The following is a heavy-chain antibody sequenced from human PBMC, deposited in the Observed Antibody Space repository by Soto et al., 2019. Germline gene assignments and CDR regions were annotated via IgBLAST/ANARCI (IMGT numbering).Heavy chain of an antibody. CDR3: ARVTSMVRGVIDNWFDP. CDR2: IIPMYDPA. V-gene: IGHV1-69*01. Sequence: QVPLVQSGAEVKKPGSSVTVSCKASGGTFSSYAIHWVRQAPGQGLEWMGGIIPMYDPAKYAQRFQGRVTITADESTTTFYMELTSLTSKDTAVYYCARVTSMVRGVIDNWFDPWGHGTLVTVSS. J-gene: IGHJ5*02. CDR1: GGTFSSYA. D-gene: IGHD3-10*01.